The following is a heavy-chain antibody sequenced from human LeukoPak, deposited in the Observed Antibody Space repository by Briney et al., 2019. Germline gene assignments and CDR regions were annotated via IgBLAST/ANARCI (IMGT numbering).Heavy chain of an antibody. CDR2: IYYRGST. V-gene: IGHV4-59*12. CDR3: ARVDWSGSSCDSRHSYALDI. CDR1: GGSISSYY. D-gene: IGHD2-15*01. J-gene: IGHJ3*02. Sequence: SETLSLTCTVSGGSISSYYWSWIRHPPGKGLEWIGYIYYRGSTTYNPSLKSRVTISVDTSTTQFSLKLSSVSAADTAVYSCARVDWSGSSCDSRHSYALDIWGQGTMVTVSS.